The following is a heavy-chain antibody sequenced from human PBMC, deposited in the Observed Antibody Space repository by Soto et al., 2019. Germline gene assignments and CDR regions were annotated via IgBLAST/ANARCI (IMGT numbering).Heavy chain of an antibody. D-gene: IGHD6-19*01. CDR1: GFTFSSYW. CDR2: INSDGSST. V-gene: IGHV3-74*01. J-gene: IGHJ5*02. Sequence: PGGSLRLSCAASGFTFSSYWMHWVRQAPGKGLVWVSRINSDGSSTSYADSVKGRFTISRDNAKNTLYLQMNSLRAEDTAVYYCARGPVSSGWYLGNWFDPWGQGTLVTVSS. CDR3: ARGPVSSGWYLGNWFDP.